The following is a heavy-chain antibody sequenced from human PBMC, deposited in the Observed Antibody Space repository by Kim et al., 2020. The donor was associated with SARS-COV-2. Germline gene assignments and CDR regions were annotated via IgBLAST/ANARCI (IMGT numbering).Heavy chain of an antibody. CDR2: IYSGGST. CDR3: ARNMEQLGNDAFDI. Sequence: GGSLRLSCAASGFTVSSNYMSWVRQAPGKGLEWVSVIYSGGSTYYADSVKGRFTISRDNSKNTLYLQMNSLRAEDTAVYYCARNMEQLGNDAFDIWGQGTMVTVSS. J-gene: IGHJ3*02. V-gene: IGHV3-66*01. CDR1: GFTVSSNY. D-gene: IGHD6-6*01.